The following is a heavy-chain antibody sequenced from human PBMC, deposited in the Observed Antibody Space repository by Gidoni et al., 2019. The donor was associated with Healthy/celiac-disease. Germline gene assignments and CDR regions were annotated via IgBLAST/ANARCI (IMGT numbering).Heavy chain of an antibody. CDR1: GGSFSGYY. CDR2: INHSGST. D-gene: IGHD2-15*01. Sequence: QVQLQQWGAGLLKPSETLSLTCAVYGGSFSGYYWSWIRQPPGKGLEWIGEINHSGSTNYNPSLKSRVTISVDTSKNQFSLKLSSVTAADTAVYYCAREQDIVVVVAASSFDYWGQGTLVTVSS. J-gene: IGHJ4*02. CDR3: AREQDIVVVVAASSFDY. V-gene: IGHV4-34*01.